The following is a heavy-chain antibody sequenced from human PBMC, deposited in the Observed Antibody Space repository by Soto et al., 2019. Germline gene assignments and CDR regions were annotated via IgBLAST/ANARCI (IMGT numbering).Heavy chain of an antibody. D-gene: IGHD7-27*01. J-gene: IGHJ6*02. Sequence: PGGSLRLSCAASGFTFSNAWMSWVRQAPGKGLEWVGRIKSKTDGGTTDYAAPVKGRFTISRDDSKNTLYLQMNSLKTEDTAVYYCTTDLGLDYYYYGMDVWGQGTTVTAP. CDR1: GFTFSNAW. CDR3: TTDLGLDYYYYGMDV. V-gene: IGHV3-15*01. CDR2: IKSKTDGGTT.